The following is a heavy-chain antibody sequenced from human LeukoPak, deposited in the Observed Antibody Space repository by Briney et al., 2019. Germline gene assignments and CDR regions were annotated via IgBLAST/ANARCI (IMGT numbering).Heavy chain of an antibody. CDR2: ISAYNGDT. CDR1: GYTFSNYG. J-gene: IGHJ4*02. V-gene: IGHV1-18*01. D-gene: IGHD3-10*01. Sequence: ASVNVSCKASGYTFSNYGISWVRQAPGQGLEWMGWISAYNGDTNYAQKLQGRVTMTTDTSTSTAYMELRSLRSDDTAVYYCARGGRYYGSGSYSGYWGQGTLVTVSS. CDR3: ARGGRYYGSGSYSGY.